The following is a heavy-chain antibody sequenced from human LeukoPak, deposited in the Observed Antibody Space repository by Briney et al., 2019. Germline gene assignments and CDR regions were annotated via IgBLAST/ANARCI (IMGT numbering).Heavy chain of an antibody. CDR2: IKVDGSEK. CDR3: ARAQWTAFDYYYYMDV. Sequence: PGGSLRLSCAASGFTLSSYTMNWVRQAPGKGLEWVANIKVDGSEKYYVDAVKGRFTISRDNAKDSLYLQMNGLRAEDTAIYYCARAQWTAFDYYYYMDVWGKGTTVTVSS. V-gene: IGHV3-7*01. D-gene: IGHD3/OR15-3a*01. J-gene: IGHJ6*03. CDR1: GFTLSSYT.